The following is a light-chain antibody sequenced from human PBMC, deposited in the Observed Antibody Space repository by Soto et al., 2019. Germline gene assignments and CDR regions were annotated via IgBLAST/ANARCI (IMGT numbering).Light chain of an antibody. Sequence: DTVLTQSTGTLTLSLEESATLSCRDSQSVSSSSLAWYQQRPGQAPRLLIYGTSSRATGIPDRFSGSGSGTDFTLTISRLEPEDFAVYFCQRYGSSPLITFGQGTRLEI. CDR3: QRYGSSPLIT. CDR2: GTS. CDR1: QSVSSSS. V-gene: IGKV3-20*01. J-gene: IGKJ5*01.